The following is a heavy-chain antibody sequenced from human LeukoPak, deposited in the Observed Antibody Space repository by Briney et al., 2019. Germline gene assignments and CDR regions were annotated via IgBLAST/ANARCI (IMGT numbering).Heavy chain of an antibody. D-gene: IGHD3-9*01. CDR2: IYYSGST. CDR3: ARHVWLQPFDY. CDR1: GGSMNSYY. V-gene: IGHV4-59*08. J-gene: IGHJ4*02. Sequence: SETLSLTCRVSGGSMNSYYWSWIRQSPGKGLEWIGYIYYSGSTNYNPSLKSRVTISVDTSKNQFSLKLSSVTAADTAVYYCARHVWLQPFDYWGQGTLVTVSS.